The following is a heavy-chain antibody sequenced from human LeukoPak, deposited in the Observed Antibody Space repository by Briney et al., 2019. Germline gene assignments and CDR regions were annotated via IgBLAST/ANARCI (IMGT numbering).Heavy chain of an antibody. J-gene: IGHJ6*03. CDR1: GYPFTSYD. Sequence: ASAKVSCKASGYPFTSYDINWVRQATGQGLEWMGWMNPNSGNTGYAQKFQGRVTITRNTSITTAYMELSSLRSEDTAVYFCARGVLTTPYYYYYMDVWGKGTTVTVSS. D-gene: IGHD1-1*01. V-gene: IGHV1-8*03. CDR2: MNPNSGNT. CDR3: ARGVLTTPYYYYYMDV.